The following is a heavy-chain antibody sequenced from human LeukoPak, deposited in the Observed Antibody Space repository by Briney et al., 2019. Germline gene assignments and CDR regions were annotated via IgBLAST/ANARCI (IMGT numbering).Heavy chain of an antibody. V-gene: IGHV4-34*01. Sequence: SETLSLTCAVYGGSFSGYYWSWIRQPPGKGLEWIGEINHSGSTNYNPSLKSRVTISVDTSKNQFSLKLSSVTAADTAVYYCARGGLTFYFWTPGGFDYWGQGTLVTVSS. CDR3: ARGGLTFYFWTPGGFDY. J-gene: IGHJ4*02. D-gene: IGHD3/OR15-3a*01. CDR2: INHSGST. CDR1: GGSFSGYY.